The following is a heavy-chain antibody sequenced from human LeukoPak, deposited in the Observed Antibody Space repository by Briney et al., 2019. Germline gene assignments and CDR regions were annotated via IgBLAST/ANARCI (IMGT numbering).Heavy chain of an antibody. CDR2: MYYRGSS. J-gene: IGHJ5*02. V-gene: IGHV4-30-2*01. Sequence: SQTLSLTCAVSGDSISSGGYSLSWIRQPPGKGLEWIGYMYYRGSSYYNPSLKSRVTIEIDGSKNKLSLKLRFVTAADTAVYYCARRDSTTVTSNWFDPWGQGTLVTVSS. D-gene: IGHD4-17*01. CDR3: ARRDSTTVTSNWFDP. CDR1: GDSISSGGYS.